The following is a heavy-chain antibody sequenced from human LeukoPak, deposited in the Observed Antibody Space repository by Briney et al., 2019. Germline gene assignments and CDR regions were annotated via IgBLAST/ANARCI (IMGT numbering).Heavy chain of an antibody. CDR2: VFHTGDS. J-gene: IGHJ5*02. CDR1: GDSVSFSY. Sequence: NPSETLSLTCAVSGDSVSFSYWSWIRQPPGKGLEWIGYVFHTGDSNCNPSLKRRVTMSLDTSKNQLSLRLTSVTAADTAVYYCARHPFATPFDRWGRGTLVTVSS. V-gene: IGHV4-59*08. CDR3: ARHPFATPFDR. D-gene: IGHD2-15*01.